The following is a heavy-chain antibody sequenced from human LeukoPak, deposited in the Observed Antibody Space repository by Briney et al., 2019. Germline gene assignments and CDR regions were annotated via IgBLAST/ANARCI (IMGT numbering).Heavy chain of an antibody. D-gene: IGHD6-13*01. CDR1: GFTFRNYV. CDR2: IRNNGAGT. Sequence: GGSLRLSCAASGFTFRNYVMTWVRQAPGKGLEWVSSIRNNGAGTHYADSVKGRFTISRDDSKNALYLQMSSLRADDTAVYYCAKVLPPRGGRSGWYETNDFWGQGTLVTVPS. J-gene: IGHJ4*02. V-gene: IGHV3-23*01. CDR3: AKVLPPRGGRSGWYETNDF.